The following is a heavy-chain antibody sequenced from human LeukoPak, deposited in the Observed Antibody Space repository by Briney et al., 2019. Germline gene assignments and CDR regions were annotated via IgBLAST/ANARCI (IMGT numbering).Heavy chain of an antibody. Sequence: GESLKISCTASGYSFSKYWIGWVRQTPEKGLEWMGFIYSDESLIRYSPSFEGQVTISADNSISTAYLQWSSLKASDTAMYYCARRSSSIGFDYWGQGTLVTVSS. CDR3: ARRSSSIGFDY. CDR2: IYSDESLI. D-gene: IGHD6-6*01. J-gene: IGHJ4*02. V-gene: IGHV5-51*01. CDR1: GYSFSKYW.